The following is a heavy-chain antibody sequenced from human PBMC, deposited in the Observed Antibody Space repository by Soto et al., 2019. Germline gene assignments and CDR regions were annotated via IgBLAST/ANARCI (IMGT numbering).Heavy chain of an antibody. D-gene: IGHD3-22*01. CDR3: ARDGVPYYYDSSGGYFDY. Sequence: ASVKVSCKASGGTFSSYAISSVRQAPGQGLEWMGGIIPIFGTANYAQKFQGRVTITADESTSTAYMELSSLRSEDTAVYYCARDGVPYYYDSSGGYFDYWGQGTLVTVSS. CDR1: GGTFSSYA. V-gene: IGHV1-69*13. J-gene: IGHJ4*02. CDR2: IIPIFGTA.